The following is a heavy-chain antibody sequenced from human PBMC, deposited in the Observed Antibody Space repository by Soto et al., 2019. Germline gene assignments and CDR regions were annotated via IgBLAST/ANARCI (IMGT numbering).Heavy chain of an antibody. J-gene: IGHJ4*02. Sequence: GGSLRLSCAASGFTFSSYSMDWVRQAPGKGLEWVSTISSSSSYIYYADSVKGRFTISRDNAKNSLYLQMNSLRAEDTAVYYCAKRDGSGSYYFDYWGQGTLVTVSS. CDR3: AKRDGSGSYYFDY. D-gene: IGHD3-10*01. CDR2: ISSSSSYI. CDR1: GFTFSSYS. V-gene: IGHV3-21*04.